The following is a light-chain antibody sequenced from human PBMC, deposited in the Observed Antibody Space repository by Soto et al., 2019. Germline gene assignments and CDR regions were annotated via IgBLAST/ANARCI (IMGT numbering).Light chain of an antibody. CDR2: DVN. J-gene: IGLJ2*01. Sequence: QSALTQPASVSGSPGQSITLSCTGTSSDIGGYDYVSWYQRHPGKAPKLIIYDVNNRPSGVSNRFSGSKSVNTASLTISGLQAEDEADYYCTSYASGSSHLVFGGGTKVTVL. CDR3: TSYASGSSHLV. V-gene: IGLV2-14*01. CDR1: SSDIGGYDY.